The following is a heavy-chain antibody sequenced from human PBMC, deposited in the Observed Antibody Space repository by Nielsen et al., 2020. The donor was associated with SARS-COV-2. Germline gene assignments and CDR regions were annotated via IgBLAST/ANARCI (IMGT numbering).Heavy chain of an antibody. CDR1: GFTFSDYY. CDR3: ARALVVIPYYFDY. J-gene: IGHJ4*02. Sequence: GESLKISCAASGFTFSDYYMSWIRQAPGKGLEWVSYISSSSSYTNYADSVKGRFTISRDNAKNSLNLQMNSLRAEDTAVYYCARALVVIPYYFDYWGQGTLVTVSS. V-gene: IGHV3-11*05. CDR2: ISSSSSYT. D-gene: IGHD3-22*01.